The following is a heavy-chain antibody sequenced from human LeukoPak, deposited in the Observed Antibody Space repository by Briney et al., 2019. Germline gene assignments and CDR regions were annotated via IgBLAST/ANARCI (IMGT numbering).Heavy chain of an antibody. J-gene: IGHJ5*02. Sequence: SETLSLTCAVYGGSFSGYYWSWIRQPPGKGLEWIGEINHSGSTNYNPSLKSRVTISVDTSKNQFSLKLSSVTAADTAVYYCARGRWEAAAGSYNWFDPWGQGTLVPVPS. CDR1: GGSFSGYY. V-gene: IGHV4-34*01. CDR2: INHSGST. D-gene: IGHD6-13*01. CDR3: ARGRWEAAAGSYNWFDP.